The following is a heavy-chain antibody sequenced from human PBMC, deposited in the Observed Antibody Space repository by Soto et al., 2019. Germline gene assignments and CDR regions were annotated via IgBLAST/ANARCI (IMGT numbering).Heavy chain of an antibody. CDR1: GGSISSSSYY. Sequence: SETLSLTCTVSGGSISSSSYYWGWIRQPPGKGLGWIGSIYYSGSTYYNPSLKSRVTISVDTSKNQFSLKLSSVTAADTAVYYCARLRLVGYSSGPNWFDPWGQGTLVTVSS. J-gene: IGHJ5*02. CDR3: ARLRLVGYSSGPNWFDP. CDR2: IYYSGST. D-gene: IGHD6-19*01. V-gene: IGHV4-39*01.